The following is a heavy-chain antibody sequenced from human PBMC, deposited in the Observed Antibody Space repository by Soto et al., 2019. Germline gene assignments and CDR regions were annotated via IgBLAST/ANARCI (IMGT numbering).Heavy chain of an antibody. CDR3: ARGGAYSRTKMTFDY. V-gene: IGHV4-34*01. D-gene: IGHD6-13*01. CDR2: INHSGST. J-gene: IGHJ4*02. Sequence: LETLTLTCAVYGGSFSGYYWSWIRQPPGKGLEWIGEINHSGSTNYNPSLKSRVTISVDTSKNQFSLKLSSVTAADTAVYYCARGGAYSRTKMTFDYWGQGTLVTVS. CDR1: GGSFSGYY.